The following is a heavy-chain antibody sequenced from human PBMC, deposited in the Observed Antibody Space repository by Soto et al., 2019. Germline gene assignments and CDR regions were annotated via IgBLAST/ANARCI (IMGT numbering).Heavy chain of an antibody. CDR1: GFTFSSFA. D-gene: IGHD6-19*01. CDR3: AKDRKSGSGWYWDY. CDR2: ISGSGGST. V-gene: IGHV3-23*01. Sequence: EVQLLESGGGLVQPGGSLRLSCAASGFTFSSFAMSWVRQAPGKGLEWVSGISGSGGSTYYADSVEGRFTISRDNSKNTLYLQMNSVRGEDTAVYYCAKDRKSGSGWYWDYWGQGTLVTVSS. J-gene: IGHJ4*02.